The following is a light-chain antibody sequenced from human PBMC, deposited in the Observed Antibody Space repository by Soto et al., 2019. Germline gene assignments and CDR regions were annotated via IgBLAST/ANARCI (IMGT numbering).Light chain of an antibody. V-gene: IGLV2-14*03. Sequence: QSVLTQPASVSGSPGQSITISCTGTSSDVGAYNYVSWYQQHPGKAPKLMIYDVNNRPSGVSNRFSGSKSGNTASLTISVLQAGDEADYYCSSYTGSTTDVFGAGTKVTVL. J-gene: IGLJ1*01. CDR1: SSDVGAYNY. CDR2: DVN. CDR3: SSYTGSTTDV.